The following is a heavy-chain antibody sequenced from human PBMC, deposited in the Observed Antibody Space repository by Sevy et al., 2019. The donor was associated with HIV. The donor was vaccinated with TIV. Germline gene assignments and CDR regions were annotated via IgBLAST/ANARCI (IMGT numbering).Heavy chain of an antibody. CDR1: GFIFNNYA. J-gene: IGHJ4*02. CDR3: ARDILAGTFDY. Sequence: GGSLRLSCAASGFIFNNYAMHWVRQAPGKGLEWVAAISYDGSNKYHADSVKGRFTTSRDNSKNMLYLQMNSLRAEDTAVYYCARDILAGTFDYWGQGTLVTVSS. CDR2: ISYDGSNK. D-gene: IGHD6-19*01. V-gene: IGHV3-30*01.